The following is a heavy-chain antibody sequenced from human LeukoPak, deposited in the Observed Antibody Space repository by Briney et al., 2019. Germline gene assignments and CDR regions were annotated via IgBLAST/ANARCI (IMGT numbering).Heavy chain of an antibody. D-gene: IGHD2-2*01. CDR3: ARGPGYCSSTSCPEYFQH. J-gene: IGHJ1*01. Sequence: ASVKVSCKASGYTFTSYYMHWVRQASGQGLEWMGWINPNSGGTNYAQKFQGRVTMTRDTSISTAYMELSRLRSDDTAVYYCARGPGYCSSTSCPEYFQHWGQGTLVTVSS. CDR1: GYTFTSYY. CDR2: INPNSGGT. V-gene: IGHV1-2*02.